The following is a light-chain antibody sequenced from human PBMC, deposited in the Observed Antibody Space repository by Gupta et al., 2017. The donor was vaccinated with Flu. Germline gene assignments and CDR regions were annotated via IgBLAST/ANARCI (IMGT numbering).Light chain of an antibody. CDR3: QQTYRMPPT. V-gene: IGKV1-39*01. Sequence: DIQMTQSPSSLYVSLGDRISITCRASEDINTYLNWYQQRPGESPKLLVYSASTLQGGVPSRFSGSGSGTDFTLTIASVQPGDFATYYCQQTYRMPPTFGQGTKL. CDR1: EDINTY. CDR2: SAS. J-gene: IGKJ2*01.